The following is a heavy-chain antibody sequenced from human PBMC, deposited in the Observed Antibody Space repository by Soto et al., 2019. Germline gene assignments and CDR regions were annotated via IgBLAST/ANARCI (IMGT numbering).Heavy chain of an antibody. Sequence: AASVKVSCKASGNTFTSYGISWVRQAPGQGLEWMGWISAYNGNTNYAQKLQGRVTMTTDTSTSTAYMELRSLRSDDTAVYYCAREAYYYGSGSPAYYYYYMDVWGKGTTVTVSS. CDR1: GNTFTSYG. CDR3: AREAYYYGSGSPAYYYYYMDV. V-gene: IGHV1-18*01. D-gene: IGHD3-10*01. J-gene: IGHJ6*03. CDR2: ISAYNGNT.